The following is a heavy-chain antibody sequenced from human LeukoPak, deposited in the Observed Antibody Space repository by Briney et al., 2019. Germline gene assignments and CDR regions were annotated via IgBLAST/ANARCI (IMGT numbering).Heavy chain of an antibody. D-gene: IGHD1-26*01. Sequence: GRSLRLSCAASGFTFSTYAMHWVRQAPGKGLEWVAVISYGGSSENYADSVKGRFTVSRDNSKSTLYLQMNSLTPDDTSVYYCSRSPGILGTNYFDYWGQGTLVTVSS. CDR2: ISYGGSSE. CDR1: GFTFSTYA. V-gene: IGHV3-30*04. CDR3: SRSPGILGTNYFDY. J-gene: IGHJ4*02.